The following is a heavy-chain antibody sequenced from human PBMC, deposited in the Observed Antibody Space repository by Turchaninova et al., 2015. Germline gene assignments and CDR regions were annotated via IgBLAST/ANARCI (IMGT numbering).Heavy chain of an antibody. CDR1: GFTFSSYA. J-gene: IGHJ4*02. CDR3: AREVERLLDY. D-gene: IGHD5/OR15-5a*01. CDR2: ISYDGSDK. V-gene: IGHV3-30*04. Sequence: QVQLVESGGGVVQPGRSLRLSCVASGFTFSSYAMPWVRQAPGKGLEWVAVISYDGSDKDYADSVKGRFTISRANSKNTLYLQMNSLRDEDTAIYDCAREVERLLDYWGQGALVTVSS.